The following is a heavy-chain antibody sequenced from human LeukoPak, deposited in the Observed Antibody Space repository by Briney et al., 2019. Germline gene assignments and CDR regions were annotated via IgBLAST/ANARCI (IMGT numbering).Heavy chain of an antibody. CDR2: IFHSGVT. Sequence: PSETLSLTCAVSGDSVNNTNWWTWVRQSPGKGLEWIGEIFHSGVTNYNPSLKSRAVISLEKSKNQFSPKLTSVTAADTAVYYCAKLGQLVPENWGQGALVTVSS. V-gene: IGHV4-4*02. CDR1: GDSVNNTNW. CDR3: AKLGQLVPEN. D-gene: IGHD6-6*01. J-gene: IGHJ4*02.